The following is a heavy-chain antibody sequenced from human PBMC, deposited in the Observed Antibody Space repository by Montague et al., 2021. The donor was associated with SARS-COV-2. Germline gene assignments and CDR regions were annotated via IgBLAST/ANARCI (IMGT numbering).Heavy chain of an antibody. Sequence: SETLSLTCTVSGGSISSYYWNWIRQPPGKGLEWIGYIYYSGRTNYNPSLKSRVTISVDTSKNQFSLKLSSVTAADTAVYYCARGGGSGYRYYLDYWGQGSLVTVSS. J-gene: IGHJ4*02. D-gene: IGHD3-22*01. CDR3: ARGGGSGYRYYLDY. V-gene: IGHV4-59*01. CDR2: IYYSGRT. CDR1: GGSISSYY.